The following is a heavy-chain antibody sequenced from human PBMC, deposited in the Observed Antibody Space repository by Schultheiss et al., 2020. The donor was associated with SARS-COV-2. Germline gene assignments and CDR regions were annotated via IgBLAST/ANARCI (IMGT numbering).Heavy chain of an antibody. D-gene: IGHD2-2*01. J-gene: IGHJ3*02. CDR3: ARCLFSRPYCSSTSCYREHAFDN. Sequence: SQTLSLTCTVSGGSISSYYWSWIRQPAGKGLEWIGEINHSGSTNYNPSLKSRVTISVDTSKNQFSLKLSSVTAADTAVYYCARCLFSRPYCSSTSCYREHAFDNWGQGTMVTVSS. CDR2: INHSGST. V-gene: IGHV4-34*01. CDR1: GGSISSYY.